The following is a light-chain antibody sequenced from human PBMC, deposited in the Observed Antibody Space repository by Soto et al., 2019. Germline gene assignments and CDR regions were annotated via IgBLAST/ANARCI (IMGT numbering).Light chain of an antibody. J-gene: IGKJ5*01. V-gene: IGKV3-20*01. CDR2: RAS. CDR3: QQYGSSSIT. Sequence: DIVLTQSPGTLSLSPGERASLSCRASQSVSSSYLAWYQQKPGQAPRLLIYRASTRTTGIPDRFSGSGSGTDFTLTISRLEPEDFAVYYCQQYGSSSITFGQGTRLEIK. CDR1: QSVSSSY.